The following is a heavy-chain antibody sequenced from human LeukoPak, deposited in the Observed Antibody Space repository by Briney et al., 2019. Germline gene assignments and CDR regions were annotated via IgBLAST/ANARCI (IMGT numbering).Heavy chain of an antibody. V-gene: IGHV3-23*01. D-gene: IGHD3-22*01. J-gene: IGHJ4*02. CDR1: GFTFSSYG. Sequence: GGTLRLSCAASGFTFSSYGMSWVRQAPGKGLEWVSAISGSGGSTYYADSVKGRFTISRDNSKNTLYLQMNSLRADDTAVYYCAKGYYYDSSGYYPISVFDYWGQGTLVTVSS. CDR3: AKGYYYDSSGYYPISVFDY. CDR2: ISGSGGST.